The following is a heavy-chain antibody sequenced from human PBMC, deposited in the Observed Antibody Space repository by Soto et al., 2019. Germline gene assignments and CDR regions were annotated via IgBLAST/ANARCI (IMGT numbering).Heavy chain of an antibody. CDR3: ARGGYYGSGSYYKKLFDY. V-gene: IGHV1-69*01. Sequence: QVQLVQSGAEVKKPGSSVKVSCKASGGTFSSYAISWVRQAPGQGLEWMGGIIPIFGTANYAQKFQGRVTITADESTSTAYMELSSLRSEDTAVYYCARGGYYGSGSYYKKLFDYWGQGTLVTVSS. D-gene: IGHD3-10*01. J-gene: IGHJ4*02. CDR1: GGTFSSYA. CDR2: IIPIFGTA.